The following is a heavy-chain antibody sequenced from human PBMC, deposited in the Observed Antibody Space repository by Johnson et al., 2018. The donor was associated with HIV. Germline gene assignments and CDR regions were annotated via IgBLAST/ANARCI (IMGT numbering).Heavy chain of an antibody. D-gene: IGHD4-17*01. Sequence: QVQLVESGGGVVQPGRSLRLSCAASGFTFSTYGIHWVRQAPGKGLEWVAFIRSDGTNKYYADSVKGRFTISRDNPKNTLYLQMNSLRAEDPAVYYCARDSTAGPDKGLDYVGAFDIWGQGTMVTVSS. V-gene: IGHV3-30*02. CDR3: ARDSTAGPDKGLDYVGAFDI. J-gene: IGHJ3*02. CDR1: GFTFSTYG. CDR2: IRSDGTNK.